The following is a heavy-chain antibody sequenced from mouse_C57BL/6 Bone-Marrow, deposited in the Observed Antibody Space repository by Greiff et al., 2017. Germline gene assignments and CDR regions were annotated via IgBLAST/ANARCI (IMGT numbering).Heavy chain of an antibody. CDR2: IYPRSGNT. CDR1: GYTFTSYG. V-gene: IGHV1-81*01. Sequence: QVQLQQSGAELARPGASVKLSCKASGYTFTSYGISWVKQRTGQGLEWIGEIYPRSGNTYYNEKFKGKATLTADKSSSTAYMELRSLTSEDSAVYVCARRYYRSSYWYFDVWGTGTTVTVSS. J-gene: IGHJ1*03. D-gene: IGHD1-1*01. CDR3: ARRYYRSSYWYFDV.